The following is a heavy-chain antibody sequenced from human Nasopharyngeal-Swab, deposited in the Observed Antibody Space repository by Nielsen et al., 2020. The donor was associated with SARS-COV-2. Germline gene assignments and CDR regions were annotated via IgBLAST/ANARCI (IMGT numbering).Heavy chain of an antibody. D-gene: IGHD1-26*01. J-gene: IGHJ4*02. V-gene: IGHV4-39*07. Sequence: SETLSLTCTVSGGSISSSSYYWGWIRQPPGKGLEWIGSIYYSGSTYYNPSLKSRVTISVDTSKNQFSLKLSSVTAADTAVYYWARSGIVGAIYYWGQGTLVTVSS. CDR1: GGSISSSSYY. CDR3: ARSGIVGAIYY. CDR2: IYYSGST.